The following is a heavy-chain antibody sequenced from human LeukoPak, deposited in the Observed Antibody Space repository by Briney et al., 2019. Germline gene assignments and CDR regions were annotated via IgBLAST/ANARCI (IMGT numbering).Heavy chain of an antibody. CDR3: AGNFDWLLYGAFDI. CDR1: GFTFSSCT. V-gene: IGHV3-23*01. CDR2: ISGSGGST. J-gene: IGHJ3*02. D-gene: IGHD3-9*01. Sequence: PGGSLRLSCAASGFTFSSCTMSWVRQAPGKGQEWVSAISGSGGSTYYADSVRGRLTISRDNSKNTLYLQMNSLRAEDTAVYYCAGNFDWLLYGAFDIWGQGTMVTVSS.